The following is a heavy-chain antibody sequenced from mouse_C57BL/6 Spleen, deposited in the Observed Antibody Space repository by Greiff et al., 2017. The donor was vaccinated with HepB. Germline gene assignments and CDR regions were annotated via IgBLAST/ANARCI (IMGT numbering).Heavy chain of an antibody. CDR2: IYPGDGDT. D-gene: IGHD2-4*01. CDR1: GYAFSSSW. Sequence: QVQLKESGPELVKPGASVKISCKASGYAFSSSWMNWVKQRPGKGLEWIGRIYPGDGDTNYNGKFKGKATLTADKSSSTAYMQLSSLTSEDSAVYFCASHDYLFAYWGQGTLVTVSA. J-gene: IGHJ3*01. V-gene: IGHV1-82*01. CDR3: ASHDYLFAY.